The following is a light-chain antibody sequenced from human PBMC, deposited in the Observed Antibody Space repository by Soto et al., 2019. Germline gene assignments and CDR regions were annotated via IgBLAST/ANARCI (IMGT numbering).Light chain of an antibody. Sequence: EIVLAQSPATLALSAVERSTLSCMASLSVSSDLAWYRQKPGQPPRLLIYAASTRATDVPARFSGGGSETEFTLTISSLQSEDFAVYFCQQYNIWPLWTFGQGTKVDIK. V-gene: IGKV3-15*01. J-gene: IGKJ1*01. CDR2: AAS. CDR3: QQYNIWPLWT. CDR1: LSVSSD.